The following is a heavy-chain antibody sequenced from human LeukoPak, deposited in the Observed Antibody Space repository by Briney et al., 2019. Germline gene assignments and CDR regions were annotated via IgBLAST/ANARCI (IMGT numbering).Heavy chain of an antibody. V-gene: IGHV3-30*04. CDR2: ISYDGSNK. J-gene: IGHJ4*02. CDR3: ARDTYCSGGSCYSLAVDY. Sequence: GRSLRLSCAASGFTFSGYAMHWVRQAPGKGLEWVAVISYDGSNKYYADSVKGRFTISRDNSKNTLYLQMNSLRAEDTAVYYCARDTYCSGGSCYSLAVDYWGQGTLVTVSS. CDR1: GFTFSGYA. D-gene: IGHD2-15*01.